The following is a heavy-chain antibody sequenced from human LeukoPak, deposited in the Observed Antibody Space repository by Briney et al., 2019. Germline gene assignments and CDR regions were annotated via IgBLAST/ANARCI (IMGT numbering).Heavy chain of an antibody. J-gene: IGHJ4*02. Sequence: GGSLRLSCAASGFTFNRYGMSWVRQAPGKGLEWVSAISGSGGTTYYADSVRGRFTISRDNSKNTLFLQMNSLRPEDTAVYYCARGPDYDILADYFDYWGQGTLVTVSS. CDR3: ARGPDYDILADYFDY. V-gene: IGHV3-23*01. D-gene: IGHD3-9*01. CDR1: GFTFNRYG. CDR2: ISGSGGTT.